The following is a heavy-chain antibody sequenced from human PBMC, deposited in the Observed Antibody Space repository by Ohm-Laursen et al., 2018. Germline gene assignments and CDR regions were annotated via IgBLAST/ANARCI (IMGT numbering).Heavy chain of an antibody. V-gene: IGHV1-8*01. CDR1: GYTFTSYD. Sequence: ASVKVSCKASGYTFTSYDINWVRQATGQGLEWLGWMNPNSGNTGYAQKFQGRVTITADKSTSTAYMELSSLRSEDTAVYYCARVGTGYSYPRYYGMDVWGQGTTVTVSS. D-gene: IGHD5-18*01. CDR2: MNPNSGNT. CDR3: ARVGTGYSYPRYYGMDV. J-gene: IGHJ6*02.